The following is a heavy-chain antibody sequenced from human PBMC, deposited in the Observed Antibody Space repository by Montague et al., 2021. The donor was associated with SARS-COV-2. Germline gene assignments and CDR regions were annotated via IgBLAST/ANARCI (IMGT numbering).Heavy chain of an antibody. V-gene: IGHV4-39*01. D-gene: IGHD6-19*01. CDR3: VRQENSSDWFKSDAFDI. Sequence: SETLSLTCTVSGGSISSSSYYWGWIRQPPGKGLEWIGSIYYSGSTYSNLSLKSRVTISVDTSKNQFSLKSSAVTAADTAVYSCVRQENSSDWFKSDAFDIWGQGTMVTVSS. CDR1: GGSISSSSYY. CDR2: IYYSGST. J-gene: IGHJ3*02.